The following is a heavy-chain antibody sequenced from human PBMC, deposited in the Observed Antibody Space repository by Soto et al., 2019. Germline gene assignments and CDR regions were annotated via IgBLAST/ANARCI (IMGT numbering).Heavy chain of an antibody. D-gene: IGHD3-22*01. CDR3: SRINFFSSGYPTDYYYYGMDV. V-gene: IGHV5-51*01. CDR1: GYSFTSYW. Sequence: GESLKISCKGSGYSFTSYWIGWVRQMPGKGLEWMGIIYPGDSDTRYSPSFQGQVTISADKSISTAYLQWSSLKASDTAKYYCSRINFFSSGYPTDYYYYGMDVWGQGTTVTVSS. CDR2: IYPGDSDT. J-gene: IGHJ6*02.